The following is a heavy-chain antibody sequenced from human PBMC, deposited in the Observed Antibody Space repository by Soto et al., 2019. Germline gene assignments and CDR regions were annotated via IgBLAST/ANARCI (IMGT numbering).Heavy chain of an antibody. Sequence: QVQLQESGPGLVKPSETLSLTCTVSGGSISSYYWSWIRQPPGKGLEWIGYIYDSGSTNYNRSLKSRVTISVDTPKNQFSLKLSSVTAADTAVYYCARGPPYYGSGDAFDIWGQGTMVTFSS. D-gene: IGHD3-10*01. CDR2: IYDSGST. CDR3: ARGPPYYGSGDAFDI. V-gene: IGHV4-59*01. CDR1: GGSISSYY. J-gene: IGHJ3*02.